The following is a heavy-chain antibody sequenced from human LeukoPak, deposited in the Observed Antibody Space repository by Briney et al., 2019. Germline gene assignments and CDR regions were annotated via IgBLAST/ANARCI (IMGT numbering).Heavy chain of an antibody. Sequence: SETLSLTCTVSGDSINDYYWNWIRQPPGKGLEWIGYIYYSGSTDYNPSLKSRVTMSVDTSKNQFSLKLNPVTAADTAIYYCARGGARGSSAFDIWGQGTMVTVSA. CDR2: IYYSGST. CDR1: GDSINDYY. J-gene: IGHJ3*02. CDR3: ARGGARGSSAFDI. D-gene: IGHD3-10*01. V-gene: IGHV4-59*01.